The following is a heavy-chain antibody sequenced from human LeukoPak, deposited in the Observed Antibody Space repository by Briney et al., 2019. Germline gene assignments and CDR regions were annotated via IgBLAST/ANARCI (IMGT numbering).Heavy chain of an antibody. Sequence: PGGSLRLSCAASGFTFSSYAMSWVRQAPGKGLEWISAISGSGGSTYYADSVKGRFTISRDNSKNTLYLQMNSLRAEDTAVYYCAKAPARRFGAFNWFDPWGQGTLVTVSS. V-gene: IGHV3-23*01. CDR3: AKAPARRFGAFNWFDP. J-gene: IGHJ5*02. D-gene: IGHD3-10*01. CDR2: ISGSGGST. CDR1: GFTFSSYA.